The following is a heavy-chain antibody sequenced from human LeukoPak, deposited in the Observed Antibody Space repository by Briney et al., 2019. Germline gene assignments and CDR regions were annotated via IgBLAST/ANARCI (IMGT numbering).Heavy chain of an antibody. CDR1: GGSISSYY. CDR3: ARDRGRSNYYYYYSMDV. CDR2: IYYSGST. D-gene: IGHD2-15*01. J-gene: IGHJ6*02. Sequence: SETLSLTCTVSGGSISSYYWSWIRQPPGKGLEWIGYIYYSGSTNYNPSLKSRVTISVDTSKNQFSLKLSSVTAADTAVCYCARDRGRSNYYYYYSMDVWGQGTTATVSS. V-gene: IGHV4-59*01.